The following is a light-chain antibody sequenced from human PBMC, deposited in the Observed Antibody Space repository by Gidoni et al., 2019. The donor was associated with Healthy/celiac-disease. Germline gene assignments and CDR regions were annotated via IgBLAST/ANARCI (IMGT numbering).Light chain of an antibody. V-gene: IGKV1-6*01. CDR3: LQDYNYPWT. CDR1: QSIRND. Sequence: ASQMTQSPSSLSASVGDRVTITCRASQSIRNDLGWYQQKPGKAPNLLIYAASSLQSGVPSRFSGSGSGTDFTLTISSLQPEDFATYYCLQDYNYPWTFGQGTKVEIK. CDR2: AAS. J-gene: IGKJ1*01.